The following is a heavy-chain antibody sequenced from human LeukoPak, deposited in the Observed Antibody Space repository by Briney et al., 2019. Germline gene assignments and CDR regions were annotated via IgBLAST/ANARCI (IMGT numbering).Heavy chain of an antibody. Sequence: GGSLRLSCAASGFTVSSNYMSWVRQPPGKGLEWVSNIGTSGTTIYYADSVKGRFTISRDNAKNSLYLQMNSLRADDTAVYYCARFAAGGSYYYYMDVWGKGTTVTVSS. CDR2: IGTSGTTI. CDR1: GFTVSSNY. CDR3: ARFAAGGSYYYYMDV. D-gene: IGHD6-25*01. J-gene: IGHJ6*03. V-gene: IGHV3-48*01.